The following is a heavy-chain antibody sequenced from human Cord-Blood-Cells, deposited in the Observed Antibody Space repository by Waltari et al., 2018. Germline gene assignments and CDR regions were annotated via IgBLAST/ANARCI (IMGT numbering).Heavy chain of an antibody. CDR3: ARGRNIWAGGVELIDY. D-gene: IGHD2-8*02. Sequence: QVQLVQSGAAVQTPGASVKVSCKASGYTFTSYDIHWVRKATGQGLEWMGWMNANSCNTGYAQKLQGRVTRTRNTSISTAYMGLSSLRSEDRAVYYCARGRNIWAGGVELIDYWGQGTLVTVSS. J-gene: IGHJ4*02. V-gene: IGHV1-8*01. CDR1: GYTFTSYD. CDR2: MNANSCNT.